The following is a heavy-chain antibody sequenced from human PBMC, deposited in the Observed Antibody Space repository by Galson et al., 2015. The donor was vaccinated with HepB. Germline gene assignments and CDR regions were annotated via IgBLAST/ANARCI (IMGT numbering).Heavy chain of an antibody. Sequence: IRQPPGKGLEWIGEIYHSGSTNYNPSLKSRVTISVDKSKNQFSLKLSPVTAADTAVYYCASSVRILTGYYLYYYYGMDVWGQGTTVTVSS. J-gene: IGHJ6*02. CDR3: ASSVRILTGYYLYYYYGMDV. CDR2: IYHSGST. V-gene: IGHV4-4*02. D-gene: IGHD3-9*01.